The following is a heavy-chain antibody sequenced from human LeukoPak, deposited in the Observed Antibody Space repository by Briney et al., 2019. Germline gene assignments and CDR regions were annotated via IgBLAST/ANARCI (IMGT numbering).Heavy chain of an antibody. D-gene: IGHD3-22*01. CDR2: ISGSGGST. CDR3: ARDGGDYYYSSGHSGDY. J-gene: IGHJ4*02. V-gene: IGHV3-23*01. CDR1: GFTFSSYA. Sequence: GGSLRLSCAASGFTFSSYAMSWVRQAPGKGLEWVSAISGSGGSTYYADSVKGRFTISRDNAKNTLYLQMNSLRAEDTAVYYCARDGGDYYYSSGHSGDYWGQGTLVTVSS.